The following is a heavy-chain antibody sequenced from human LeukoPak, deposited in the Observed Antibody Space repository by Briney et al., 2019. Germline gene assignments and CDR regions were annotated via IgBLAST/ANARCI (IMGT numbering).Heavy chain of an antibody. CDR2: INPNSGGT. V-gene: IGHV1-2*02. CDR3: TRDFNWFDP. Sequence: GASVKVSCKASGYTFTGYYLHWVRQAPGQGLEWMGWINPNSGGTNYAQKFQGRVTMTRDTSISTAYMELNGLRSDDTAVYYCTRDFNWFDPWGQGTLVTVSS. J-gene: IGHJ5*02. CDR1: GYTFTGYY.